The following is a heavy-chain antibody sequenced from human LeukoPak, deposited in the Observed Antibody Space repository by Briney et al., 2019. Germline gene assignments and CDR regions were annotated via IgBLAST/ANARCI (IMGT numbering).Heavy chain of an antibody. CDR2: INSGGSST. D-gene: IGHD6-6*01. CDR3: AKPVSSSSELDY. J-gene: IGHJ4*02. V-gene: IGHV3-74*01. CDR1: GFSVSSYS. Sequence: GGSLRLSCAASGFSVSSYSMHWVRQPPWKGLVWVSRINSGGSSTYYADSVKGRFTISRDNAKNTLYLQMNSLRADDTAVYYCAKPVSSSSELDYWGQGILVTVSS.